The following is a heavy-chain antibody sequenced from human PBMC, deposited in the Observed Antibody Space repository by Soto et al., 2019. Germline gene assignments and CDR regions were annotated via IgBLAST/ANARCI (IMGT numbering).Heavy chain of an antibody. CDR3: VKGNWAYSYNNWFDP. D-gene: IGHD5-18*01. V-gene: IGHV3-64D*06. Sequence: GGSLRLSCSASGFTFRSYAIHWVRQAPGKGLEYVSALSGDGRSTYYADSVKGRFTVFRDNSKSTLFLQMSSLRVEDTAVYYCVKGNWAYSYNNWFDPWGQGTLVTVSS. CDR2: LSGDGRST. J-gene: IGHJ5*02. CDR1: GFTFRSYA.